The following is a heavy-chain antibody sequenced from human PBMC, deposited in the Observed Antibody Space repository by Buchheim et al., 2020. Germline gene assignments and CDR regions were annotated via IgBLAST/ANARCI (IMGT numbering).Heavy chain of an antibody. Sequence: QVQLVESGGGVVQPGRSLRLSCAASGFTFSSYGMHWVRQAPGKGLEWVAVIWYDGSNKYYADSVKGRFTISRDNSKNTLYLQMNSLRAEDTAVYYCARDPYYGSGSQDYYYGMDVWGQGTT. CDR2: IWYDGSNK. D-gene: IGHD3-10*01. J-gene: IGHJ6*02. CDR1: GFTFSSYG. V-gene: IGHV3-33*01. CDR3: ARDPYYGSGSQDYYYGMDV.